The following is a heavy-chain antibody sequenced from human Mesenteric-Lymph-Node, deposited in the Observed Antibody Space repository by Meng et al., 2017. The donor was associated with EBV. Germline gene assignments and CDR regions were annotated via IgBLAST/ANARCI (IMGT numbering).Heavy chain of an antibody. V-gene: IGHV1-8*01. CDR1: GYTITSYD. CDR3: AYAPVAGRMDY. Sequence: QVQLVQSGAEVKKPGASVKVSCKASGYTITSYDINWVRQATGQGLEWMGWMNPNSGNTGYAQKFQGRITMTRNTSISTAYMELSNLRSEDTAVYFCAYAPVAGRMDYWGQGTLVNVSS. J-gene: IGHJ4*02. D-gene: IGHD6-19*01. CDR2: MNPNSGNT.